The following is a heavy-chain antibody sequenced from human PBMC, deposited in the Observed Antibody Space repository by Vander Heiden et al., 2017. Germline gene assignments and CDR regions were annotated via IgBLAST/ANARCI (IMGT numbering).Heavy chain of an antibody. V-gene: IGHV1-18*01. J-gene: IGHJ4*02. D-gene: IGHD3-22*01. CDR1: GYTFTTYG. CDR2: ISAYNGNT. CDR3: ARSGGDSSFYSGRH. Sequence: QVHLVQSGAEVTNPGASVRVSGRASGYTFTTYGISWVRQAPGQGLEWMGWISAYNGNTNYAQKLQGRVTMTTDTSTSTAYMELRSLRSDDTAVYYCARSGGDSSFYSGRHWGQGTLVTVSS.